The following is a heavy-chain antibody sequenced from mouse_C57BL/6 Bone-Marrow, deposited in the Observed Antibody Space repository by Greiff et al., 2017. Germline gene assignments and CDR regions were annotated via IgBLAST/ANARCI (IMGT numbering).Heavy chain of an antibody. J-gene: IGHJ3*01. CDR2: IWTGGGT. V-gene: IGHV2-9-1*01. Sequence: VKLMESGPGLVAPSQSLSITCTVSGFSLTSYAISWVRQPPGKGLEWLGVIWTGGGTNYNSALKSRLSISKDNSKSQVFLKMNSLQTDDTARYDCARNDDYDAIFAYWGQGTLVTVSA. D-gene: IGHD2-4*01. CDR3: ARNDDYDAIFAY. CDR1: GFSLTSYA.